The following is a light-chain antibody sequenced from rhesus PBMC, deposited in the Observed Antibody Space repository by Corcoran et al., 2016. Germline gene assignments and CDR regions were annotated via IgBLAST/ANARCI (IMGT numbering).Light chain of an antibody. J-gene: IGKJ4*01. CDR2: QAS. Sequence: DIQMTQSPSSLSASVGDRVTITCRASENVNNYLNWYQQKPGKAPKLLIYQASTLQSGVPSRFSGSGSGTDYTFTFSSLQPEDVATYYCQHGYGAPLTFGGGTKVELK. CDR1: ENVNNY. CDR3: QHGYGAPLT. V-gene: IGKV1-74*01.